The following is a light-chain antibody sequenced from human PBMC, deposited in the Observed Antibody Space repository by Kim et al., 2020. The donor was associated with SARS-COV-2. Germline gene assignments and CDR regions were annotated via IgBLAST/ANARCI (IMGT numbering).Light chain of an antibody. CDR2: GAS. CDR3: QQYGSSPPMYT. V-gene: IGKV3-20*01. J-gene: IGKJ2*01. CDR1: QSVSSSY. Sequence: EIVLTQSPGTLSLSPGERATLSCRASQSVSSSYLAWYQQKPGQAPRLLIYGASSRATGIPDRFSGSGSGTDFTLTISRLEPEDFAVYYCQQYGSSPPMYTFGQGNELEI.